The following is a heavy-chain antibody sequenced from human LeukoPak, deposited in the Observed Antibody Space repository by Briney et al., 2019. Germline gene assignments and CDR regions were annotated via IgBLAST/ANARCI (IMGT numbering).Heavy chain of an antibody. J-gene: IGHJ6*03. CDR3: ASSGGDKYYYYYMDV. CDR2: ISSSYI. CDR1: GFTSSSYS. D-gene: IGHD6-19*01. V-gene: IGHV3-21*01. Sequence: GGSLRLSCAASGFTSSSYSMNWVRQAPGKGQEWVSSISSSYIYYADSVKGRFTISRDNAKNSLYLQMNSLRAEDTAVYYCASSGGDKYYYYYMDVWGKGTTVTISS.